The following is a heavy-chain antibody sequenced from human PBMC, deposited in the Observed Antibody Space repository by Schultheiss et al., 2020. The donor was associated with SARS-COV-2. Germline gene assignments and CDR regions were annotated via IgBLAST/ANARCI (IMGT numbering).Heavy chain of an antibody. D-gene: IGHD3-10*01. J-gene: IGHJ4*02. CDR2: IKEDGRET. CDR3: ARDRGYLGSVSYTFDN. Sequence: GGSLRLSCAASGFTFSNYWMHWVRQAPGTGPEWVANIKEDGRETYYVDSVKGRFTISRDNAKSSLYLDIDSLRAEDTAVYYCARDRGYLGSVSYTFDNWGQGTLVTVSS. CDR1: GFTFSNYW. V-gene: IGHV3-7*04.